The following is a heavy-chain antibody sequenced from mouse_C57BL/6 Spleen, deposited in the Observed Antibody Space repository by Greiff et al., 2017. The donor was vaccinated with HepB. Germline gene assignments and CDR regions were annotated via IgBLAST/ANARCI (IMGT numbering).Heavy chain of an antibody. CDR2: IYPRSGNT. CDR1: GYTFTSYG. Sequence: QVQLQQSGAELARPGASVKLSCKASGYTFTSYGISWVKQRTGQGLEWIGEIYPRSGNTYYNEKFKGKATLTADKSSSTAYMELRSLTSEDSAVYFCARAPITTVVRSYFDYWGQGTTLTVSS. D-gene: IGHD1-1*01. CDR3: ARAPITTVVRSYFDY. V-gene: IGHV1-81*01. J-gene: IGHJ2*01.